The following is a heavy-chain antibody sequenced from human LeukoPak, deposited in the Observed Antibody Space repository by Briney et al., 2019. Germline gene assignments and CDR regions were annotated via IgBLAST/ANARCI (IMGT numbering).Heavy chain of an antibody. Sequence: GGTLRLSCAASGFTFSSYGMSWVRQAPGKGLEWVSAISGSGGSTYYADSVKGRFTISRDNSKNTLYLQMNSLRAEDTAVYYCAKSYRDGYKFSFDYWGQGTLVTVSS. D-gene: IGHD5-24*01. CDR1: GFTFSSYG. J-gene: IGHJ4*02. V-gene: IGHV3-23*01. CDR2: ISGSGGST. CDR3: AKSYRDGYKFSFDY.